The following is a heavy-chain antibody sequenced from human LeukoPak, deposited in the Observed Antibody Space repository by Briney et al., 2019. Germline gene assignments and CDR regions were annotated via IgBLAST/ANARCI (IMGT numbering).Heavy chain of an antibody. Sequence: ASVKVSCKASGYTFTSYAMHWVRQAPGQRLEWMGWINAGNGNTKYSQKFQGRVTITRDTSASTAYMELSSLRSEDTAVYYCATYDDSSGYYFVYWGQGTLVTVSS. CDR1: GYTFTSYA. J-gene: IGHJ4*02. V-gene: IGHV1-3*01. D-gene: IGHD3-22*01. CDR3: ATYDDSSGYYFVY. CDR2: INAGNGNT.